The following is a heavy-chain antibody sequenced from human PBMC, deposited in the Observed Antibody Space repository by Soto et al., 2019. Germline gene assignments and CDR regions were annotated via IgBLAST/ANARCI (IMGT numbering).Heavy chain of an antibody. CDR2: IYYSGST. J-gene: IGHJ1*01. V-gene: IGHV4-39*01. CDR3: ARNHYYYDSNWYFQH. Sequence: SETLSLTCTVSGGSISSSSYYWGWIRQPPGKGLEWIGSIYYSGSTYYNPSLKSRVTISVDTSKNQFSLKLSSVTAADTAVYYCARNHYYYDSNWYFQHWGQGTLVTVSS. D-gene: IGHD3-22*01. CDR1: GGSISSSSYY.